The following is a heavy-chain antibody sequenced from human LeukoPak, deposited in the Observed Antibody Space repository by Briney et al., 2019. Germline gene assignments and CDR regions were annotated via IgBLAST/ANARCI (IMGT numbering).Heavy chain of an antibody. Sequence: SETLSLTCTVSGGSISSGGYSWSWIRQHPGKGLEWIGYIYYSGSTYYNPSLKSRVTISVDTSKNQFSLKLSSVTAADTAVYYCASYYYDSSGYFDYWGQGTLVTASS. CDR3: ASYYYDSSGYFDY. CDR1: GGSISSGGYS. CDR2: IYYSGST. D-gene: IGHD3-22*01. J-gene: IGHJ4*02. V-gene: IGHV4-31*03.